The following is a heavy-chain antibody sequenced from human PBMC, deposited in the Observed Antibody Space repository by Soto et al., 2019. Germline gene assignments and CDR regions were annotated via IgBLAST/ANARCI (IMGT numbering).Heavy chain of an antibody. D-gene: IGHD3-3*01. CDR3: ASALTYYDFWSGYPFYYYYYYMDV. CDR2: MNPNSGNT. J-gene: IGHJ6*03. Sequence: ASVKVSCKASGYTFTSYDINWVRQATGQGLEWKGWMNPNSGNTGYAQKFQGRVTMTRNTSISTAYMELSSLRSEDTAVYYCASALTYYDFWSGYPFYYYYYYMDVWGKGTTVTVSS. CDR1: GYTFTSYD. V-gene: IGHV1-8*01.